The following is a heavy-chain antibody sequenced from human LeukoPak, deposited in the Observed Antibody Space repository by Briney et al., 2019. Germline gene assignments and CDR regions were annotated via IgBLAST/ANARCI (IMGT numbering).Heavy chain of an antibody. CDR2: IYYSGST. J-gene: IGHJ4*02. V-gene: IGHV4-31*11. CDR1: GGSFSGYY. Sequence: SETLSLTCAVYGGSFSGYYWSWIRQHPGKGLEWIGYIYYSGSTYYNPSLKSRVTISVDTSKNQFSLKLSSVTAADTAVYYCAREVVITMVRGVTSYFDYWGQGTLVTVSS. D-gene: IGHD3-10*01. CDR3: AREVVITMVRGVTSYFDY.